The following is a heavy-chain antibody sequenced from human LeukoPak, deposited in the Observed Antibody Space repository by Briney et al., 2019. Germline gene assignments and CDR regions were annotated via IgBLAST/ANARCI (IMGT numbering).Heavy chain of an antibody. D-gene: IGHD3-22*01. CDR2: IYYSGST. CDR1: GGSISSYY. CDR3: ARGPSRGSSGYYDF. Sequence: SETLSLTCTVSGGSISSYYWSWIRQPPGKGLEWIGYIYYSGSTNYNPSLKSRVTISVDTSKNQFSLKLSSVTAAGTAVYYCARGPSRGSSGYYDFWGPGTLVTVSS. J-gene: IGHJ4*02. V-gene: IGHV4-59*01.